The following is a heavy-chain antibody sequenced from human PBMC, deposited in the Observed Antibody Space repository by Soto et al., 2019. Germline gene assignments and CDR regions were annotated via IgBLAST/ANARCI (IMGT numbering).Heavy chain of an antibody. D-gene: IGHD3-10*01. CDR3: ARAGGLGGDY. J-gene: IGHJ4*02. V-gene: IGHV3-30-3*01. Sequence: QVQLVESVGGVVQPGRSLRLFCAASGFMFSSYVMNWVRQAPGTGLEWVAVKTYEGSNKNYADSVKVRFTISRDNSKNTLYLYMNSLRAGDTAVDYCARAGGLGGDYWGQGTLVTVSS. CDR2: KTYEGSNK. CDR1: GFMFSSYV.